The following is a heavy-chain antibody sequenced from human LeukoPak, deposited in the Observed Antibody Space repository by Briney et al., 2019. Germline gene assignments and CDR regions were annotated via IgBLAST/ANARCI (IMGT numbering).Heavy chain of an antibody. CDR2: TIPFLGAT. CDR1: GGTFSSDP. V-gene: IGHV1-69*05. Sequence: SVKVSCKASGGTFSSDPITWVRQAPEQGLEWMGGTIPFLGATTYAQRFQGRISITTDESTTTAYMELSSLRSEDTAVYYCARDKNLGDCGSRSCYGVWPFDIWGQGTMVTVSS. D-gene: IGHD2-2*01. CDR3: ARDKNLGDCGSRSCYGVWPFDI. J-gene: IGHJ3*02.